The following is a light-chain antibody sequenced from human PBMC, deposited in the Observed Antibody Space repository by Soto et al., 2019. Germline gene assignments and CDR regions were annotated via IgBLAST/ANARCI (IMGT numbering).Light chain of an antibody. V-gene: IGKV3-15*01. CDR3: QQYNNWLWT. Sequence: EIVMTQSPATLSVSPGERATLSCRASQSVSSNLAWYQQKPGQAPRLLIYGASTRATGIPARFSGSGSGTEFTLTISSLQSEDFAVYYCQQYNNWLWTFGQGDQGGYQ. J-gene: IGKJ1*01. CDR1: QSVSSN. CDR2: GAS.